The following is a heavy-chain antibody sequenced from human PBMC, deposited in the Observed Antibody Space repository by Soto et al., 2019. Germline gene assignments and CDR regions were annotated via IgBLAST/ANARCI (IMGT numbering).Heavy chain of an antibody. CDR3: VKDVNPGVYYLDY. CDR1: GFDFSTNG. CDR2: IWYDSTYK. D-gene: IGHD3-10*01. J-gene: IGHJ4*02. Sequence: QVQLVESGGGVVQPGESLRLSCLASGFDFSTNGMHWVRQAPGKGLEWVAVIWYDSTYKYYGDSVNGRFTISRDHHKNTLYLQMDSLRVDDTAVYYCVKDVNPGVYYLDYWGQGTLVTVSS. V-gene: IGHV3-33*06.